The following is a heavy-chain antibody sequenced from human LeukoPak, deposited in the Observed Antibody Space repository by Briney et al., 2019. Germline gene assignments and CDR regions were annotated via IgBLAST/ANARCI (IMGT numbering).Heavy chain of an antibody. V-gene: IGHV4-39*07. Sequence: SETLSLTCTVPGGSISSSSYYWGWIRQPPGKGLEWIGYIYHSGSTYYNPSLKSRVTISVDRSKNQFSLKLSSVTAADTAVYYCARASGYLFDYWGQGTLVTVSS. D-gene: IGHD5-18*01. CDR3: ARASGYLFDY. CDR1: GGSISSSSYY. CDR2: IYHSGST. J-gene: IGHJ4*02.